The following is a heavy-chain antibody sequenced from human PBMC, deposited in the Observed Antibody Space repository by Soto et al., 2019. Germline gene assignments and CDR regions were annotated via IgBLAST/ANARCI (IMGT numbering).Heavy chain of an antibody. CDR3: ASHFPTGYSYGSPDY. Sequence: ESLKMSWKGSGYIFTSYWIGWVRQMPGKGLEWMGIIYPGDSDTRYSPSFQGQVTISADKSISTAYLQWSSLKASDTAMYYCASHFPTGYSYGSPDYWGQGTLVTVSS. D-gene: IGHD5-18*01. CDR1: GYIFTSYW. J-gene: IGHJ4*02. V-gene: IGHV5-51*01. CDR2: IYPGDSDT.